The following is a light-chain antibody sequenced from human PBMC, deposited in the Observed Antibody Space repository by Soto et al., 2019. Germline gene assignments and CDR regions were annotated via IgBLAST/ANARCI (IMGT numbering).Light chain of an antibody. CDR3: VLYMGLGISV. V-gene: IGLV8-61*01. Sequence: QTVVTQEPSFSVSPGGTVTFTCGLSSGSVSTNYYPSWYQQTPGQAPRTLIYNTNSRSSGVPDRFSGSILGNKAALTITGAQVDDESDYYCVLYMGLGISVFGGGTQLTVL. CDR1: SGSVSTNYY. CDR2: NTN. J-gene: IGLJ2*01.